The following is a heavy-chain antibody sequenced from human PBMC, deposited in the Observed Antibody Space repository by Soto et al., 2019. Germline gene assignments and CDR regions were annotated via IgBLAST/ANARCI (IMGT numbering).Heavy chain of an antibody. D-gene: IGHD5-12*01. CDR3: ASPPMVATIGGAAFDI. J-gene: IGHJ3*02. CDR1: GGTFSRHA. V-gene: IGHV1-69*01. CDR2: IIPIFGTA. Sequence: QVQLVQSGAEVRKPGSSVKVSCKASGGTFSRHAISWVRQAPGQGLEWMGGIIPIFGTANHAQKFQGRVTIIADESTSTVYMELSSLRSEDTAVYYCASPPMVATIGGAAFDIWGQGTMVTVSS.